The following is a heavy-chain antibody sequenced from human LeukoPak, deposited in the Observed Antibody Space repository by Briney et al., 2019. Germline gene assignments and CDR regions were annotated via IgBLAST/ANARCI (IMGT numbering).Heavy chain of an antibody. CDR1: GGSFSGYY. Sequence: PSETLSLTCAVYGGSFSGYYWSWIRQPPGKGLEWIGYIYYSGSTNYNPSLKSRVTISVDTSKNQFSLKLSSVTAADTAVYYCARAGELYMDYWGQGTLVTVSS. V-gene: IGHV4-59*01. CDR3: ARAGELYMDY. D-gene: IGHD3-10*01. J-gene: IGHJ4*02. CDR2: IYYSGST.